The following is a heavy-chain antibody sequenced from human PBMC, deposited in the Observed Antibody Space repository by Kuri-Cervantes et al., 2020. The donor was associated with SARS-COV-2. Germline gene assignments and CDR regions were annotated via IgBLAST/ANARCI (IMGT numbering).Heavy chain of an antibody. CDR1: GFTFSSYS. CDR2: ISSSSYI. D-gene: IGHD1-26*01. Sequence: GGSLRLSCAASGFTFSSYSMNWVRQAPGKGLEWVSSISSSSYIYYADSVKGRFTISRDNAKNSLYLQMNSLRAEDTAVYYCARTPRSNSMMPLSPDVYWGQGTLVTVSS. J-gene: IGHJ4*01. CDR3: ARTPRSNSMMPLSPDVY. V-gene: IGHV3-21*04.